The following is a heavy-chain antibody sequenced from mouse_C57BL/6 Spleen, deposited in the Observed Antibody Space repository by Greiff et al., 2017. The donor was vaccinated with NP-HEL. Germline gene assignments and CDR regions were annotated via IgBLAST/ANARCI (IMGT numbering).Heavy chain of an antibody. CDR3: AEVTGANWYLIA. J-gene: IGHJ1*01. CDR2: IRNKANGYTT. Sequence: EVQLVESGGGLVQPGGSLSLSCAASGFTFTDYYMSWVRQPPGKALEWLGFIRNKANGYTTEYSASVKGRFTISRDNSQSILYLQMNALRAEDSAPYSWAEVTGANWYLIAGAKGTRSPSPQ. CDR1: GFTFTDYY. V-gene: IGHV7-3*01. D-gene: IGHD2-3*01.